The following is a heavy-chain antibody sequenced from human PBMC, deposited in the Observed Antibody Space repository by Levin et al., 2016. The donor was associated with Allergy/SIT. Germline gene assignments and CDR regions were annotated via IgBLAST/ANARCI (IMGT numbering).Heavy chain of an antibody. D-gene: IGHD2-15*01. V-gene: IGHV4-34*01. CDR2: INHSGST. J-gene: IGHJ4*02. CDR3: ASPDGYCSGGSCYGY. CDR1: GGSFSGYY. Sequence: SETLSLTCAVYGGSFSGYYWSWIRQPPGKGLEWIGEINHSGSTNYNPSLKSRVTISVDTSKNQFSLKLSSVTAADTAVYYCASPDGYCSGGSCYGYWGQGTLVTVSS.